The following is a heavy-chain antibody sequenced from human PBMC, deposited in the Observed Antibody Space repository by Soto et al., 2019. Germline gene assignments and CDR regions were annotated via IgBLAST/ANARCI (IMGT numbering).Heavy chain of an antibody. Sequence: GGSLRLSCAASGFTFSSYGMHWVRQAPGKGLEWVAVISYDGSNKYYADSVKGRFTISRDNSKNTLYLQMNSLRAEDTAVYYCAKEEVVKYDWFDPWSQGTLVTVSS. CDR3: AKEEVVKYDWFDP. CDR2: ISYDGSNK. V-gene: IGHV3-30*18. D-gene: IGHD3-22*01. CDR1: GFTFSSYG. J-gene: IGHJ5*02.